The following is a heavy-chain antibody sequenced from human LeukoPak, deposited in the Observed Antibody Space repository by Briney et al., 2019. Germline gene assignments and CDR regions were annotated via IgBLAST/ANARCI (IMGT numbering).Heavy chain of an antibody. J-gene: IGHJ4*02. CDR1: GGSISSGSYY. V-gene: IGHV4-61*02. Sequence: SETLSLTCTVSGGSISSGSYYWSWIRQPAGKGLEWIGRIYTSGSTNYNPPLKSRVTISVDTSKNQFSLKLSSVTAADTAVYYCARGPTYCSSSSCLQGEWGQGTLVTVSS. CDR3: ARGPTYCSSSSCLQGE. D-gene: IGHD2-15*01. CDR2: IYTSGST.